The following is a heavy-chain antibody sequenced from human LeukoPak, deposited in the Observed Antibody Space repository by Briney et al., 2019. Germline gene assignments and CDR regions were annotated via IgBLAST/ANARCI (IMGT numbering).Heavy chain of an antibody. D-gene: IGHD3-16*01. J-gene: IGHJ5*02. CDR3: ARDNSGGSRALRGWFDP. CDR1: GGSISRGSYY. Sequence: PSKTLSLTCIVSGGSISRGSYYWNWIRQPAGKGLEWMGRIYNSGSTNYNPSLKSRVTISTDMSKNQLSLQLSSVTAADTAVYYCARDNSGGSRALRGWFDPWGQGTLVTVSS. CDR2: IYNSGST. V-gene: IGHV4-61*02.